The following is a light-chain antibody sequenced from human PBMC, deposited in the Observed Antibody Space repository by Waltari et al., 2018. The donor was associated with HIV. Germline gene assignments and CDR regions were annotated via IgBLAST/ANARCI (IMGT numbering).Light chain of an antibody. CDR3: QVWEITDDHVV. Sequence: SYVLTQPPSVSVAPGQTARITCGGSRIGSKSVHWYQQKPGQAPVLVVQDDSDRPSRIPERFSGSNSGDTATLAISKVEAGDEADYYCQVWEITDDHVVVGGGTKLTVL. V-gene: IGLV3-21*02. J-gene: IGLJ2*01. CDR2: DDS. CDR1: RIGSKS.